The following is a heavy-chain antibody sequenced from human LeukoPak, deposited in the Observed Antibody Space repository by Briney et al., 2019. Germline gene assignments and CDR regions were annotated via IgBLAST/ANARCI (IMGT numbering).Heavy chain of an antibody. V-gene: IGHV4-38-2*02. J-gene: IGHJ5*02. Sequence: SETLSLTCTVSGYSITSGYYWGWIRQPPGKGLEWIGSIYDSATTYYNPSLKSRVTISVDTSKNQFSLKLSSVTAADTAVYYCARDLRNWCDPWGQGTLVTVSS. CDR1: GYSITSGYY. CDR3: ARDLRNWCDP. CDR2: IYDSATT.